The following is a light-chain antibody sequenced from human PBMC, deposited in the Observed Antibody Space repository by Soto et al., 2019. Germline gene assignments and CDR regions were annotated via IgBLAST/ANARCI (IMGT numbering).Light chain of an antibody. CDR2: EVS. CDR3: SSYANTNTWL. CDR1: TSDVGAYNY. V-gene: IGLV2-14*01. J-gene: IGLJ3*02. Sequence: QSALTQPASVSGSPGQSITISCAGTTSDVGAYNYVSWFQQHPGTAPRLILYEVSNRPSGVSNRFSGSKSGNTASLTISGLQTEDEADYYCSSYANTNTWLFGGGTKLTVL.